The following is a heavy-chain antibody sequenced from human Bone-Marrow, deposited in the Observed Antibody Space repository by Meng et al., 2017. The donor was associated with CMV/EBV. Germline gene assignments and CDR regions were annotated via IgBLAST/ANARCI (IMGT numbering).Heavy chain of an antibody. D-gene: IGHD2-2*01. CDR1: GFTFGNAW. CDR2: IKSKTDGGTT. CDR3: TTDLPCSSTSCYWLGAFDI. V-gene: IGHV3-15*01. Sequence: GESLKISCAASGFTFGNAWMSWVRQAPGKGLEWVGRIKSKTDGGTTDYAAPVKGRFTISRDDSKNTLYLQMNSLKTEDTAVYYCTTDLPCSSTSCYWLGAFDIWGQGTMVTVSS. J-gene: IGHJ3*02.